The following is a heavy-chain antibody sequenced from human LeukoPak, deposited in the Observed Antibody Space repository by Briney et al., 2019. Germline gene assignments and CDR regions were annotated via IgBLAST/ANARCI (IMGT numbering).Heavy chain of an antibody. V-gene: IGHV1-18*01. D-gene: IGHD1-26*01. CDR2: ISAYNSNK. J-gene: IGHJ6*02. Sequence: RXAPGXXXEWVAWISAYNSNKNSAEKFQGRVTMTIDTSTSTAYMELRSLKSDDTAVYYCVRHIKPAGPWDGMDVWGQGTTVIVSS. CDR3: VRHIKPAGPWDGMDV.